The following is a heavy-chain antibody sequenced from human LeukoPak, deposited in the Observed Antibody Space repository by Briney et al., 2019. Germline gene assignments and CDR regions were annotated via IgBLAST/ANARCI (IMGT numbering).Heavy chain of an antibody. CDR3: AREYSSTWYWFDP. V-gene: IGHV3-9*01. CDR1: GFTFDDYA. D-gene: IGHD6-13*01. CDR2: ISWNSGSI. J-gene: IGHJ5*02. Sequence: GGSLRLSCAASGFTFDDYAMHWVRQAPGKGLEWVSGISWNSGSIGYADSVKGRFTISRDNSKNTLYLQMNSLRAEDTAVYYCAREYSSTWYWFDPWGQGTLVTVSS.